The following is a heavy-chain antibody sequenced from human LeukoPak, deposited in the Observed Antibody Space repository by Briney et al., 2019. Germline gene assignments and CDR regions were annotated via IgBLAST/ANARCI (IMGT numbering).Heavy chain of an antibody. D-gene: IGHD6-6*01. V-gene: IGHV4-39*07. CDR2: IYYNGRT. CDR1: GDSINNNNYY. Sequence: SETLSLTCTVSGDSINNNNYYWGWIRQPPGKGLEWIGNIYYNGRTYYNPSLKSRVTMSVDTSKNQFSLKLRSVTAADTAVSYCASDVGVYSSSSDPYYFDYWGQGTLVTVSS. CDR3: ASDVGVYSSSSDPYYFDY. J-gene: IGHJ4*02.